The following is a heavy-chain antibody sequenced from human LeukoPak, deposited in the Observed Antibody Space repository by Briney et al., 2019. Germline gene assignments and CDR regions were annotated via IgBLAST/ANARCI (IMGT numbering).Heavy chain of an antibody. Sequence: GGSLRLSCAASGFTVSSNYMSWVRQAPGKGLEWVSVIYSGGSTYYADSVKGRFTISGDNSKNTLYLQMNNLRAEDTAVYYCARELKGGYSGSIGYWGQGTLVTVSS. D-gene: IGHD5-12*01. V-gene: IGHV3-66*01. CDR2: IYSGGST. J-gene: IGHJ4*02. CDR1: GFTVSSNY. CDR3: ARELKGGYSGSIGY.